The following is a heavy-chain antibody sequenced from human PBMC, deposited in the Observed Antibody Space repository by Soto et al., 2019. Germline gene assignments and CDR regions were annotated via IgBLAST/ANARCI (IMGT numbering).Heavy chain of an antibody. CDR2: IYYSGST. V-gene: IGHV4-39*01. CDR3: ARRRGVVQDGMDV. Sequence: QLQLQESGPGLVKPSETLSLTCTVSGGSIRSSSSCWDRIRQPPGKGLGWIGLIYYSGSTYYNPSLSSRVIISMDKSKNQFSLNVSSVAAADTAVYYCARRRGVVQDGMDVWGQGTTVIVSS. D-gene: IGHD3-3*01. J-gene: IGHJ6*02. CDR1: GGSIRSSSSC.